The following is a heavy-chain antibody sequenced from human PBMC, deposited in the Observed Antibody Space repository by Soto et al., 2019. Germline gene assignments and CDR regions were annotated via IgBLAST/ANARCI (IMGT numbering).Heavy chain of an antibody. CDR3: ERHSIWLLLSDY. D-gene: IGHD3-22*01. J-gene: IGHJ4*02. CDR2: IYYTGNT. CDR1: GGSISNSNYN. Sequence: KPSETLSLTCNVSGGSISNSNYNWGWIRQPPGKGLEWIGSIYYTGNTYYNPSLKSRVTISVDTSKNQFSLKLVSVTAADTAVYYCERHSIWLLLSDYWGQGSLVTDS. V-gene: IGHV4-39*01.